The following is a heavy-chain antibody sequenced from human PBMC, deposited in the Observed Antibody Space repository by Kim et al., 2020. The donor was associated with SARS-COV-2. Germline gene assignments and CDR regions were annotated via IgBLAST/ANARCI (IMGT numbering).Heavy chain of an antibody. CDR1: GGSISSYY. V-gene: IGHV4-59*13. CDR2: IYYSGST. CDR3: ARENKYSSSSRKYGMDV. J-gene: IGHJ6*02. Sequence: SETLSLTCTVSGGSISSYYWSWIRQPPGKGLEWIGYIYYSGSTNYNPSLKSRVTISVDTSKNQFSLKLSSVTAADTAVYYCARENKYSSSSRKYGMDVWGQGTTVTVSS. D-gene: IGHD6-6*01.